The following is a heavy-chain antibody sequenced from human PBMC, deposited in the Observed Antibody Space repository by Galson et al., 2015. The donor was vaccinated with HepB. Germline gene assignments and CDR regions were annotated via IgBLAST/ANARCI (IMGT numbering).Heavy chain of an antibody. D-gene: IGHD3-10*01. J-gene: IGHJ6*02. CDR3: VKDGLYLTSGIHSNGFDV. V-gene: IGHV3-30*18. CDR1: GCRCESNA. CDR2: ISSAATHT. Sequence: ALRLSYAGSGCRCESNAINCVGQSPGERVEWISFISSAATHTHSADSVKGLFSISSDNSKNTLYLKVPGLRPDDTAVYFCVKDGLYLTSGIHSNGFDVWGQGATVIVSS.